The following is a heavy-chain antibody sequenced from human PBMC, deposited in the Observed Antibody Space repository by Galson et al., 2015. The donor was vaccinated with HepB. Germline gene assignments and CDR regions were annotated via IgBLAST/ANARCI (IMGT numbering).Heavy chain of an antibody. V-gene: IGHV3-30*04. CDR1: GFTFSSYA. J-gene: IGHJ5*02. D-gene: IGHD6-13*01. Sequence: SLRLSCAASGFTFSSYAMHWVRQAPGKGLEWVAVISYDGSNKYYADSVKGRFTISRDNSKNTLYLQMNSLRAEDTAVYYCARDGGIAAAVGWVDPWGQGTLVTVSS. CDR2: ISYDGSNK. CDR3: ARDGGIAAAVGWVDP.